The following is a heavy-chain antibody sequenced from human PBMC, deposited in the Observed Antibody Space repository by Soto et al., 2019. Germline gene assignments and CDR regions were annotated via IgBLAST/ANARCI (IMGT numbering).Heavy chain of an antibody. Sequence: EVQLLESGGGLVQPGGSLRLYCAASGFTFSSYAMSWVREAPGKGLEWVSANSGSGGSTYYADSVKGRFTISRDNSKNTLYLQMNSLRAEDTAVYYCAKDLGRLQLVHDYWGQGTLVTVSS. D-gene: IGHD6-13*01. CDR3: AKDLGRLQLVHDY. CDR1: GFTFSSYA. CDR2: NSGSGGST. J-gene: IGHJ4*02. V-gene: IGHV3-23*01.